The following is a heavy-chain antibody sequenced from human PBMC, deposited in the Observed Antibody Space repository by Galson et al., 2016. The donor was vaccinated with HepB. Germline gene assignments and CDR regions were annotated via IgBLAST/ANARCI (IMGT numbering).Heavy chain of an antibody. CDR1: GFTFRAYA. CDR2: ILDNGETT. J-gene: IGHJ4*02. Sequence: SLRLSCAASGFTFRAYAMTWVRQAPGQGLEWVSGILDNGETTYYTDSVKGRFTISRDNSKNMLYLQMNSLRAEDTAVYFCARAAKWESDYWGQGTLVTVYS. D-gene: IGHD1-26*01. CDR3: ARAAKWESDY. V-gene: IGHV3-23*01.